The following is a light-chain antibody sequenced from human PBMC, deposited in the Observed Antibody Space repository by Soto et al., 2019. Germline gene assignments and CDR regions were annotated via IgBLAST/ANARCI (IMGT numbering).Light chain of an antibody. CDR1: SSDVGGYNL. J-gene: IGLJ1*01. CDR3: SSYTGSSIYV. Sequence: QSVLTQPASVSGSPGQSITVSCAGTSSDVGGYNLVSWYQQHPGKAPKLIIYEGTERPSGISPRFSGSKSGNTASLTISGLQAEDAADYYCSSYTGSSIYVFGSGTKVTVL. CDR2: EGT. V-gene: IGLV2-23*01.